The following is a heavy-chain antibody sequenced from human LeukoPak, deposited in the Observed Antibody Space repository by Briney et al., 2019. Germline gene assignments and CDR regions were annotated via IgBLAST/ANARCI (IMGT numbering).Heavy chain of an antibody. CDR1: GCTFTSYY. CDR2: INPSGGST. D-gene: IGHD3-22*01. J-gene: IGHJ4*02. V-gene: IGHV1-46*01. CDR3: ARGVPDYYDSSGRDHFDY. Sequence: GASVKVSCKASGCTFTSYYMHWVRQAPGQGLEWMGIINPSGGSTSYAQKFQGRVTMTRDTSTSTVYMELSSLRSEDTAVYYCARGVPDYYDSSGRDHFDYWGQGTLVTVSS.